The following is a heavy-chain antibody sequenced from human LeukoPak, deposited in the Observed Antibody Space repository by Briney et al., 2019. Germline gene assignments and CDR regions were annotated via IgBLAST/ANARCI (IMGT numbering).Heavy chain of an antibody. CDR1: GFTFGDYA. Sequence: GGSLRPSCTASGFTFGDYAMSWVRQAPGKGLEWVGFIRSKAYGGTTEYAASVKGRFTISRDDSKSIAYLQMNSLKTEDTAVYYCTRDRGCSSTSCYAGFDYWGQGTLVTVSS. D-gene: IGHD2-2*01. J-gene: IGHJ4*02. CDR2: IRSKAYGGTT. V-gene: IGHV3-49*04. CDR3: TRDRGCSSTSCYAGFDY.